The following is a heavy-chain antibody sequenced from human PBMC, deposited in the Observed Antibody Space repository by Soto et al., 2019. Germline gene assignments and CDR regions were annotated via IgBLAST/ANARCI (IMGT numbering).Heavy chain of an antibody. D-gene: IGHD4-17*01. CDR3: ALLRLTTLTFDY. CDR1: GGSVSSGSYY. CDR2: IYYSGST. V-gene: IGHV4-61*01. Sequence: SETLSLTCTVSGGSVSSGSYYWSWIRQPPGKGLEWIGYIYYSGSTNYNPSLKSRVTISVDTSKNQFSLKLSSVTAADTAVYYCALLRLTTLTFDYRGQGTRLTVSS. J-gene: IGHJ4*02.